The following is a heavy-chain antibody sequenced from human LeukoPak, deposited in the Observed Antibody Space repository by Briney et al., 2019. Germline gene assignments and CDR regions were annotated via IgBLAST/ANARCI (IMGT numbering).Heavy chain of an antibody. D-gene: IGHD3-10*01. J-gene: IGHJ6*03. Sequence: PGRSLRLSCAASGFTFSSYGRHWVRQAPGKGLEWVAFIRYDGSNKYYADSVKGRFTISRDNSKNTLYLQMNSLRAEDTAVYYCARSMVRETYYMDVWGKGTTVTVSS. V-gene: IGHV3-30*02. CDR2: IRYDGSNK. CDR3: ARSMVRETYYMDV. CDR1: GFTFSSYG.